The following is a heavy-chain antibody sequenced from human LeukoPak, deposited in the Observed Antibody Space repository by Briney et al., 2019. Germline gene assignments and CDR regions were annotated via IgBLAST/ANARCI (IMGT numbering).Heavy chain of an antibody. CDR1: GGSFSGYY. CDR3: ARGRGYSGSWYFYFDI. D-gene: IGHD6-13*01. Sequence: SETLSLTCAVYGGSFSGYYWSWIRQPPGKGLEWIGEISHSGSTNYNPSLKSRVTISVDTSKNQFSLKLSSVTAADTAVYYCARGRGYSGSWYFYFDIWGQGTMVTVSS. J-gene: IGHJ3*02. CDR2: ISHSGST. V-gene: IGHV4-34*01.